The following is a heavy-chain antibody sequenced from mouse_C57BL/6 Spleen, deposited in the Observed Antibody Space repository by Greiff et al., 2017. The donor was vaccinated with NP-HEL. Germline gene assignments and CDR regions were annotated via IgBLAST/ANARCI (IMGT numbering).Heavy chain of an antibody. CDR1: GYTFTSYW. Sequence: QQSCKASGYTFTSYWMQWVKQRPGQGLEWIGEIDPSDSYTNYNQKFKGKATLTVDTSSSTAYMQLSSLTSEDSAVYYCARLTTVWYFDVWGTGTTVTVSS. V-gene: IGHV1-50*01. J-gene: IGHJ1*03. CDR2: IDPSDSYT. CDR3: ARLTTVWYFDV. D-gene: IGHD1-1*01.